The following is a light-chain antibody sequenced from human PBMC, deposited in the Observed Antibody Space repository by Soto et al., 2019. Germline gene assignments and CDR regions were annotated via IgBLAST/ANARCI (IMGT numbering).Light chain of an antibody. Sequence: DLQMTQSPSTLSASVGDRVTITCRASQSISSWLAWYQQKPGKAPKLLIYDASSLESEVPSRFSGSGSGTEFTLTISSLQPDDFATYYCQQYNSYLWTFGQGTKVEIK. V-gene: IGKV1-5*01. CDR1: QSISSW. CDR2: DAS. J-gene: IGKJ1*01. CDR3: QQYNSYLWT.